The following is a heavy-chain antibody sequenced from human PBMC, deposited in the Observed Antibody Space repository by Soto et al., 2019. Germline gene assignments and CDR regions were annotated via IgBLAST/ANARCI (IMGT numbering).Heavy chain of an antibody. CDR1: GFTFSSYA. D-gene: IGHD3-22*01. CDR2: ISGSGGST. V-gene: IGHV3-23*01. Sequence: EVQLLESGGGLVQPGGSLRLSCAASGFTFSSYAMSWVRQAPGKGLEWVSAISGSGGSTYYADSVKGRFTISRDNSKNTLYLQMNSLRAEDTAVYNCAKDGIGFYYYDSSGFIDYWGQGTLVTVSS. CDR3: AKDGIGFYYYDSSGFIDY. J-gene: IGHJ4*02.